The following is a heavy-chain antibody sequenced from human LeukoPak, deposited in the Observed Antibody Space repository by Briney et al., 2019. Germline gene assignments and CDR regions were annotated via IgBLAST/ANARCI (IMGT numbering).Heavy chain of an antibody. CDR1: GFTFSRYA. CDR3: ARDFGLTGKVDY. Sequence: PGGSLRLSCAASGFTFSRYAMHWVRQAPGKGLESVSAISSNGGSTYYANSVKGRFTISRDNSKNTLYLQMGSLRAADLAVYYCARDFGLTGKVDYWGQGTLVTVSS. V-gene: IGHV3-64*01. D-gene: IGHD1-20*01. CDR2: ISSNGGST. J-gene: IGHJ4*02.